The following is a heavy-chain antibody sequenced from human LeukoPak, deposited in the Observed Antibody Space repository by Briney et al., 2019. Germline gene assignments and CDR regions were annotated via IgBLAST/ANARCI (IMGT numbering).Heavy chain of an antibody. V-gene: IGHV3-48*03. CDR1: GLTFSSYE. CDR3: AREGASRDGYNWSAFDI. Sequence: GGSLRLSCAASGLTFSSYEMNWVRQAPGKGLEWVSYISSSGSTIYYADSVKGRFTISRDNAKNSLYLQMNSLRAEDTAVYYCAREGASRDGYNWSAFDIWGQGTMVTVSS. J-gene: IGHJ3*02. CDR2: ISSSGSTI. D-gene: IGHD5-24*01.